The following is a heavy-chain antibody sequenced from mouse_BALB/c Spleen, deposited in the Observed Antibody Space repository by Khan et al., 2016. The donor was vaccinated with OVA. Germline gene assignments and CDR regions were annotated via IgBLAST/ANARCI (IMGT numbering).Heavy chain of an antibody. CDR3: ARAGWGVFAY. CDR1: GYTFSDYV. J-gene: IGHJ3*01. CDR2: IYPGGDTT. Sequence: QVQLQQSGPELVKPGASVKMSCKASGYTFSDYVMNWVKQRNGQGLEWIGQIYPGGDTTYFNEKFKGKATLTADRSSSTAYMQLSNLTSEGSAVYFGARAGWGVFAYWGQGTLVTVSA. D-gene: IGHD1-1*02. V-gene: IGHV1-77*01.